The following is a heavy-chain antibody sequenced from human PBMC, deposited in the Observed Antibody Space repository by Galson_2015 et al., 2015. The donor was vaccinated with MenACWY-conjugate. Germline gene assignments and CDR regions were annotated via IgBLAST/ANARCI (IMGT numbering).Heavy chain of an antibody. V-gene: IGHV5-51*01. Sequence: QSGAEVKKSGESLRISCKSSGYGFSSYWIGWVRQMPGRGLDWMGITYPGDSNTKYSPSFQGQVTISVDKSINTAYLHWDSLKASDSAMYYCARFGGATFAAAWFDAWGQGTLVTVSA. CDR3: ARFGGATFAAAWFDA. D-gene: IGHD3-16*01. CDR2: TYPGDSNT. J-gene: IGHJ5*02. CDR1: GYGFSSYW.